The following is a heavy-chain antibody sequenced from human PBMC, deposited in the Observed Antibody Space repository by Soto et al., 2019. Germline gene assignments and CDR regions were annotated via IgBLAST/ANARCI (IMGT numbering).Heavy chain of an antibody. D-gene: IGHD3-10*01. CDR1: GGSISSGGYY. J-gene: IGHJ3*02. Sequence: SETLSLTCTVSGGSISSGGYYWSWIRQHPGTGLEWIGYISYSGSTNYNPSLKSRVTISVDTSKNQFSLKLSSVTAADTAVYYCAKNYGNAFDIWGQGTMVTVSS. CDR2: ISYSGST. V-gene: IGHV4-61*08. CDR3: AKNYGNAFDI.